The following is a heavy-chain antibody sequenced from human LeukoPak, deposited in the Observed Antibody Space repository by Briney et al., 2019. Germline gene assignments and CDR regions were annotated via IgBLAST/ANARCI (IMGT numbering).Heavy chain of an antibody. J-gene: IGHJ4*02. CDR3: ARGLKQWLVQRSYFDY. V-gene: IGHV4-34*01. CDR2: INHSGST. Sequence: SETLSLTCAVYGGSFSGYYWSWIRQPPGKGLEWIGEINHSGSTNYNPSLKSRVTISVDTSKNQFSLKLGSVTAADTAVYYCARGLKQWLVQRSYFDYWGQGTLVTVSS. CDR1: GGSFSGYY. D-gene: IGHD6-19*01.